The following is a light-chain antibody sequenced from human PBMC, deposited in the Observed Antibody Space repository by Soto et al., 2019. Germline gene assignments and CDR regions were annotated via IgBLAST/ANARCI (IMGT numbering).Light chain of an antibody. CDR1: STDVGAYNY. V-gene: IGLV2-8*01. J-gene: IGLJ1*01. Sequence: QSVLTQPPSASGSPGQSVTISCTGTSTDVGAYNYVSWFQQYPGKTPKLMIYGVTKRPSGVPARFSGSKSGNTASLTVSGLEGEDEADYYCSSYAGSSSFVFGTGSKVTVL. CDR2: GVT. CDR3: SSYAGSSSFV.